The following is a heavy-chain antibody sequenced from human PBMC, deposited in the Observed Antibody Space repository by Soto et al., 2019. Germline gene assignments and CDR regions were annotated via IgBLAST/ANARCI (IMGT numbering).Heavy chain of an antibody. CDR2: VNPINGNT. Sequence: QVQLVQSGAEVKKPGASVKVSCKTSGYSFSEFRMHWVRQVPGQGLEWMGWVNPINGNTNYAQDFQGRVTMTRDASTKTVYMELSSLTSDDTSTVYCARENWHFDYWGQGTLITVSS. CDR1: GYSFSEFR. CDR3: ARENWHFDY. V-gene: IGHV1-2*02. J-gene: IGHJ4*02.